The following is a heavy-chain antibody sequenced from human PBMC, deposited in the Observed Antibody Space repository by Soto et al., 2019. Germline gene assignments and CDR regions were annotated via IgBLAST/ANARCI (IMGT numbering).Heavy chain of an antibody. J-gene: IGHJ4*02. V-gene: IGHV4-4*02. D-gene: IGHD3-3*01. CDR2: IFHVGST. CDR1: GGSISTNQW. Sequence: QVHLQESGPGLVKPSGTRSLTCAVSGGSISTNQWWNWVRQAPGKGLEWIGEIFHVGSTNYNPSLKSRVIISVDKSKNQFSLNLSSVTAADTAVYYCARLQPDTSGYYFDHWGQGALVTVSS. CDR3: ARLQPDTSGYYFDH.